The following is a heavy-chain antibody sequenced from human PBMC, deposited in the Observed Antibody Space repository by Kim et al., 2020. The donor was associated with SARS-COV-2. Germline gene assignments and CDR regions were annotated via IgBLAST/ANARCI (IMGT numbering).Heavy chain of an antibody. J-gene: IGHJ4*02. CDR2: T. V-gene: IGHV3-23*01. Sequence: TYYADCVKGRFTISRDNSKNTLYLQMNSLRAEYTAVYDCAKGPWIFAYYWGQGTLVTGSS. D-gene: IGHD3-3*01. CDR3: AKGPWIFAYY.